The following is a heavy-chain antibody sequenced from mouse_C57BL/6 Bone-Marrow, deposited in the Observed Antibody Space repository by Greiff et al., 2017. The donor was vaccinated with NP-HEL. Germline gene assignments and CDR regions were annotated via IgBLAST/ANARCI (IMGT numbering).Heavy chain of an antibody. CDR2: IWSGGST. CDR3: ARKSLGGYWYFDV. V-gene: IGHV2-2*01. CDR1: GFSLTSYG. Sequence: VQRVESGPGLVQPSQSLSITCTVSGFSLTSYGVHWVRQSPGKGLEWLGVIWSGGSTDYNAAFISRLSISKDNSKSQVFFKMNSLQADDTAIYYCARKSLGGYWYFDVWGTGTTVTVSS. D-gene: IGHD3-3*01. J-gene: IGHJ1*03.